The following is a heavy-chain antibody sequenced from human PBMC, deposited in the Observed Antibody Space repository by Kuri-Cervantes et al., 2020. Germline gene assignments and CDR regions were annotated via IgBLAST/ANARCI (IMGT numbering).Heavy chain of an antibody. J-gene: IGHJ4*02. D-gene: IGHD3-10*01. CDR3: ARDPAPFYDGSGSYFDY. V-gene: IGHV1-69*06. CDR1: GGTFSSYA. CDR2: IIPIFGTA. Sequence: SVKVSCKASGGTFSSYAISWVRQAPGQGLEWMGGIIPIFGTANYAQKFQGRVTITADKSTSTAYMELSSLRSEDTAVYYCARDPAPFYDGSGSYFDYWGQGTLVTVSS.